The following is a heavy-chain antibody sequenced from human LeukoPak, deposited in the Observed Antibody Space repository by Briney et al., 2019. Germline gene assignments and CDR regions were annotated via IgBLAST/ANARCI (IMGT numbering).Heavy chain of an antibody. J-gene: IGHJ4*02. Sequence: GGSLRLSCVASGFTFSSRDWMTWVRPAPGKGLEWVANIKQDGSEKNYVDSVKGRFTISRDNAKNPVDLQINSLRAGDAGVYYCAKAPVTTCSGAYCYPFDYWSQGTLVTVSS. V-gene: IGHV3-7*03. CDR3: AKAPVTTCSGAYCYPFDY. CDR1: GFTFSSRDW. CDR2: IKQDGSEK. D-gene: IGHD2-15*01.